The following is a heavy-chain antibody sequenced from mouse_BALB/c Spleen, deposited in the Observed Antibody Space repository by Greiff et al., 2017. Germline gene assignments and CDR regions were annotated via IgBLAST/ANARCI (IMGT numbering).Heavy chain of an antibody. J-gene: IGHJ3*01. CDR3: ARSRGYDYDWFAY. CDR2: IWSGGST. V-gene: IGHV2-4-1*01. Sequence: QVQLQQSGPGLVQPSQSLSITCTVSGFSLTSYGVHWVRQSPGKGLEWLGVIWSGGSTDYNAAFISRLSISKDNSKSQVFFKMNSLQADDTAIYYCARSRGYDYDWFAYWGQGTLVTVSA. CDR1: GFSLTSYG. D-gene: IGHD2-4*01.